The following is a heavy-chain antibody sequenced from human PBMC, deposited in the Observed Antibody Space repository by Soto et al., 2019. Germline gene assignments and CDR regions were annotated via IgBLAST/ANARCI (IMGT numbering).Heavy chain of an antibody. Sequence: LSLTCTVSGGSISSGDYYWSWIRQPPGKGLEWIGYIYYSGSTYCTPSLTSRVTILVDTSKNQFPLKLGSVTAADTAVYYCASDSHDKSNYRSNRFDPWGQGTLVTVSP. J-gene: IGHJ5*02. V-gene: IGHV4-30-4*01. D-gene: IGHD4-4*01. CDR2: IYYSGST. CDR3: ASDSHDKSNYRSNRFDP. CDR1: GGSISSGDYY.